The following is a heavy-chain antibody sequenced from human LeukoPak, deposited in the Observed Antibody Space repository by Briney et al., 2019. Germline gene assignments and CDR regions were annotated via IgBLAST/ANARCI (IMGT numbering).Heavy chain of an antibody. V-gene: IGHV4-34*01. CDR3: ARLPGYCSSTSCYNKYFHH. D-gene: IGHD2-2*02. CDR2: INHSGST. CDR1: GGSFSGYY. J-gene: IGHJ1*01. Sequence: SETLSLTCAVYGGSFSGYYWSWIRQPPGKGLEWIGEINHSGSTNYNPSLKSRVTISVDTSKNQFSLKLSSVTAADTAVYYCARLPGYCSSTSCYNKYFHHWGQGTLVTVSS.